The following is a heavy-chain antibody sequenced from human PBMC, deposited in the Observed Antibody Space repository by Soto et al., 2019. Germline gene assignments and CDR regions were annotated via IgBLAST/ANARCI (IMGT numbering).Heavy chain of an antibody. J-gene: IGHJ4*02. Sequence: GGSLRLSCAASGFTFDEYAMHWVRQAAGKGLEWVSGINWNSGSIGYADSVKGRFTISRDKAKNSLYLQMNSLRTEDTALYYCAKALSGYTYGPFDYWGQGTLVTVSS. CDR3: AKALSGYTYGPFDY. CDR1: GFTFDEYA. D-gene: IGHD5-18*01. V-gene: IGHV3-9*01. CDR2: INWNSGSI.